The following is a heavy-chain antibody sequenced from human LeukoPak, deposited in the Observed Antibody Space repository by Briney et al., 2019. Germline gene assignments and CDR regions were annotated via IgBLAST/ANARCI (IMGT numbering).Heavy chain of an antibody. Sequence: ESLKISCKGSGYSFTSYWIGWVRQMPGKGLEWMGIIYPGDSDTRYSPSFQGQVTISADKSISAAYLQWSSLKASDTAMYYCARLAYSSGWYEGYYFDYWGQGTLVTVSS. J-gene: IGHJ4*02. D-gene: IGHD6-19*01. CDR3: ARLAYSSGWYEGYYFDY. V-gene: IGHV5-51*01. CDR1: GYSFTSYW. CDR2: IYPGDSDT.